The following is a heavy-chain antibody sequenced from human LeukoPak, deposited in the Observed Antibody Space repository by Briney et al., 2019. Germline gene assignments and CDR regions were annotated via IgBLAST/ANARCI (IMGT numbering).Heavy chain of an antibody. CDR3: ASAPEGGYFCYFDY. CDR1: GGSISSGDYY. Sequence: SQTLSLTCTVSGGSISSGDYYWSWIRQPPGKGLEWIGYIYYSGSAYYNPSLKSRVTISVDTSKNQFSLKLSSVTAADTAVYYRASAPEGGYFCYFDYWGQGTLVPVSS. CDR2: IYYSGSA. V-gene: IGHV4-30-4*01. J-gene: IGHJ4*02. D-gene: IGHD2-21*02.